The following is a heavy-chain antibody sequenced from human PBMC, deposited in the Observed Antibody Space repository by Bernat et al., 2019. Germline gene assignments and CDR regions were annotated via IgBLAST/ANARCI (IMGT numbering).Heavy chain of an antibody. CDR3: ARHIVPAGPYYYYGMDV. D-gene: IGHD2-2*01. V-gene: IGHV5-10-1*03. CDR2: IDPSDSYT. Sequence: EVQLVQSGAEVKKPGESLRISCKGSGYSFTSYWISWVRQMPGKGLEWMGRIDPSDSYTNYSPSFQGHVTISADKSISTAYLQWSSLKASDTAMYYCARHIVPAGPYYYYGMDVWGQGTTVTVSS. CDR1: GYSFTSYW. J-gene: IGHJ6*02.